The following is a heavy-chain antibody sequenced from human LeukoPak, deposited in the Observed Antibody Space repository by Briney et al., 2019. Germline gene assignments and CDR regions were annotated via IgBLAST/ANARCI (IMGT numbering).Heavy chain of an antibody. CDR3: VRDVSRRIGMDV. J-gene: IGHJ6*02. CDR2: ISPGVSGYT. Sequence: PGGSLRLSCLASGFSFNSYTMNWVREAPGKGLEWVSTISPGVSGYTWYAESVKGRFTISRDNPENSLYLQMDSLRADGTAVYYCVRDVSRRIGMDVWGQGTTVTVSS. CDR1: GFSFNSYT. V-gene: IGHV3-21*06. D-gene: IGHD2/OR15-2a*01.